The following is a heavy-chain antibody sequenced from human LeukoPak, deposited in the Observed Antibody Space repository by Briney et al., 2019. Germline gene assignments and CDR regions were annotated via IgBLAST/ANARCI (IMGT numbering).Heavy chain of an antibody. CDR2: IRYDGSNK. Sequence: GGSLRLSCAASGFTFSSYGMHWVRQAPGKGLEWVAFIRYDGSNKYYADSVKGRFTISRDNSKNTLYLQMNSLRAEDTAVYYCAKDQSWAAVVPFDYWGQGTLVTVSS. D-gene: IGHD5-18*01. CDR1: GFTFSSYG. CDR3: AKDQSWAAVVPFDY. J-gene: IGHJ4*02. V-gene: IGHV3-30*02.